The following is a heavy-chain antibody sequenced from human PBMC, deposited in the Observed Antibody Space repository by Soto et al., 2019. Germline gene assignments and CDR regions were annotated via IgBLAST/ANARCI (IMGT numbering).Heavy chain of an antibody. CDR1: GGTFSSYA. Sequence: QVQLVQSGAEVKKPGSSVKVSCKASGGTFSSYAISWVRQAPGQGLEWMGGIIPIFGTANYAQKFQGRVTITADESTSTAYMELSSLRSEDTAVYYCARTVVVPAAISNYYYGTDVWGQGTTVTVSS. CDR2: IIPIFGTA. CDR3: ARTVVVPAAISNYYYGTDV. J-gene: IGHJ6*02. D-gene: IGHD2-2*02. V-gene: IGHV1-69*01.